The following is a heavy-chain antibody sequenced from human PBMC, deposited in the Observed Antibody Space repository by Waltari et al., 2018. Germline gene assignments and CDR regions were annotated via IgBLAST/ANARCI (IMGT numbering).Heavy chain of an antibody. CDR2: ISSSSSTI. D-gene: IGHD1-26*01. J-gene: IGHJ5*02. Sequence: EVQLVESGGGLVQPGGSLRLSCAASGFTFSSYSMNWVRQAPGKGLEWVSYISSSSSTIYYADSVKGRFTIPRDHAKNSLYLQMNSLRAEDTAVYYCARSPHLNTWEPRGFDPWGQGTLVTVSS. CDR3: ARSPHLNTWEPRGFDP. V-gene: IGHV3-48*01. CDR1: GFTFSSYS.